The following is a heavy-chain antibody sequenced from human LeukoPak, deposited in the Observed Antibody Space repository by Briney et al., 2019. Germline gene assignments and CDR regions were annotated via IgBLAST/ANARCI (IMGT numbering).Heavy chain of an antibody. J-gene: IGHJ4*02. CDR2: IYPGDSDT. CDR3: ARSGSSSRFDY. Sequence: GSLRLSCAASGFTFNSYSMNWVRQMPGKGLEWMGIIYPGDSDTRYSPSFQGQVTISADKSISTAYLQWSSLKASDTAMYYCARSGSSSRFDYWGQGTLVTVSS. CDR1: GFTFNSYS. V-gene: IGHV5-51*01. D-gene: IGHD6-13*01.